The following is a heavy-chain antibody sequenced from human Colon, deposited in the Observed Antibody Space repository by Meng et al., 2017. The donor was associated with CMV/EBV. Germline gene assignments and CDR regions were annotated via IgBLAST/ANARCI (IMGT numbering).Heavy chain of an antibody. CDR3: AKAMRRFVGSSWEYYFDY. D-gene: IGHD6-13*01. V-gene: IGHV3-23*01. CDR1: GFTFSSYA. Sequence: GGSLRLSCAASGFTFSSYAMSWVRQAPGKGLEWVSAISGSGGSTYYADSVKGRFTISRDNSKNTLYLQMNSLRAEDTAVYYCAKAMRRFVGSSWEYYFDYWGQGTLVTVSS. J-gene: IGHJ4*02. CDR2: ISGSGGST.